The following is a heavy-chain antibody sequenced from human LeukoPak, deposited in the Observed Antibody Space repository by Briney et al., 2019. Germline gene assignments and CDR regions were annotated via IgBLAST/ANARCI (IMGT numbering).Heavy chain of an antibody. V-gene: IGHV3-48*04. CDR1: GFTFSSYS. J-gene: IGHJ2*01. Sequence: GGSLRLSCAASGFTFSSYSMNWVRQAPGKGLEWVSYISSSGSTIYYADSVKGRFTISRDNAKNSLYLQMNSLRAEDTAVYYCARYAGDYGDYYYWYFDLWGRGTLVTVSS. CDR2: ISSSGSTI. D-gene: IGHD4-17*01. CDR3: ARYAGDYGDYYYWYFDL.